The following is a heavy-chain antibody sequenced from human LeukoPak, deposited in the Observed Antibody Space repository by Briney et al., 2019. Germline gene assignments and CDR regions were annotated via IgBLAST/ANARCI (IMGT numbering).Heavy chain of an antibody. CDR2: INSDGSST. J-gene: IGHJ6*03. Sequence: SGGSLRLSCAASGFTFSSYWMHWVRQAPGKGLVWVSRINSDGSSTSYADSVKGRFTISRDNAKNTLYLQMNSLRADDTAVYYCARAHSSSWYSLGYYYYYYMDVWGKGTTVTVSS. D-gene: IGHD6-13*01. CDR3: ARAHSSSWYSLGYYYYYYMDV. V-gene: IGHV3-74*01. CDR1: GFTFSSYW.